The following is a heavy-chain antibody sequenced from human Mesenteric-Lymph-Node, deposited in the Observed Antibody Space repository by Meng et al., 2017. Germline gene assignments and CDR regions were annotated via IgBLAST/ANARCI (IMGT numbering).Heavy chain of an antibody. Sequence: EVQLLESGGGLVKPGVSLRLSGAASGFTFSSYSMNWVRQAPGKGLEWVSSISSSSSYIYYADSVKGRFTISRDNAKNSLYLQMNSLRAEDTALYYCARDPGGEAAIGLWGRGTLVTVSS. CDR2: ISSSSSYI. D-gene: IGHD2-2*01. V-gene: IGHV3-21*01. J-gene: IGHJ2*01. CDR3: ARDPGGEAAIGL. CDR1: GFTFSSYS.